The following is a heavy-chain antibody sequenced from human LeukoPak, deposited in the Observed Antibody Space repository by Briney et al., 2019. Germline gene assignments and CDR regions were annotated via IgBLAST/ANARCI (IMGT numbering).Heavy chain of an antibody. Sequence: SETLSLTCAVYGGSFSGYYWSWIRQPPGKGLEWIGDISHSGSTNYNPSLKSRVTISVDTSKNQFSLKLSSVTAADTAVYYCARGGDGYNLAPIYFDYWGQGTLVTVSS. CDR3: ARGGDGYNLAPIYFDY. J-gene: IGHJ4*02. CDR2: ISHSGST. CDR1: GGSFSGYY. V-gene: IGHV4-34*01. D-gene: IGHD5-12*01.